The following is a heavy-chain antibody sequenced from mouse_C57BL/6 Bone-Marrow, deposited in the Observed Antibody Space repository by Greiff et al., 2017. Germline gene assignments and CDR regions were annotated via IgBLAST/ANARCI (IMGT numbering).Heavy chain of an antibody. Sequence: QVQLQQSGPGLVAPSQSLSITCTVSGFSLTSYGVDWVRQPPGKGLEWLGVIWGGGSTNYNSALMSRLSISKDNSKSQVFLKMNRLQTDDTAMYYCAKQRIYYYGSSYDYYAMDYWGQGTSVTVSS. J-gene: IGHJ4*01. CDR3: AKQRIYYYGSSYDYYAMDY. CDR2: IWGGGST. CDR1: GFSLTSYG. V-gene: IGHV2-9*01. D-gene: IGHD1-1*01.